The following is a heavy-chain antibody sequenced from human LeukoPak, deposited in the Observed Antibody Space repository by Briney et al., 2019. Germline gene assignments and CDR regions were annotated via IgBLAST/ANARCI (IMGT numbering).Heavy chain of an antibody. Sequence: KASETLSLTCAVYGGSFSGYYWSWIRQPPGKGLEWIGEINHSGSTNYNPSLKSRVTISVDTSKNQFSLKLSSVTAADTAVYYRARGAVKVSSSWYYFDYWGQGTLVTVSS. CDR3: ARGAVKVSSSWYYFDY. D-gene: IGHD6-13*01. CDR1: GGSFSGYY. J-gene: IGHJ4*02. CDR2: INHSGST. V-gene: IGHV4-34*01.